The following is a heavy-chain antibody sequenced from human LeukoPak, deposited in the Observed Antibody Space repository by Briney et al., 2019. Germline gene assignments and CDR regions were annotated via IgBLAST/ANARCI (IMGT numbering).Heavy chain of an antibody. D-gene: IGHD5-12*01. J-gene: IGHJ2*01. CDR3: ARATRDIRYFDL. V-gene: IGHV4-59*01. CDR2: IYYSGST. CDR1: GGSISSYY. Sequence: SETLSLTCTVSGGSISSYYWSWIRQPPGEGLEWIGYIYYSGSTNYNPSLKSRVTISVDTSKNQFSLKLSSVTAADTAVYYCARATRDIRYFDLWGRGTLVTVSS.